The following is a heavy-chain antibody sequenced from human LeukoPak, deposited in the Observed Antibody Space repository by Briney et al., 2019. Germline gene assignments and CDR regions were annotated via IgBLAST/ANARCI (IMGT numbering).Heavy chain of an antibody. V-gene: IGHV3-74*01. CDR2: INSDGSST. CDR3: AREIWNYGSDFDY. J-gene: IGHJ4*02. Sequence: GGSLRLSCAASGFTFSSYWMHWVRQPPAKGLVWVSRINSDGSSTSYADSVKGRLSISRGNAKNTLYLQMNSVRAEETAVYYCAREIWNYGSDFDYWGQGTLVTVSS. D-gene: IGHD1-7*01. CDR1: GFTFSSYW.